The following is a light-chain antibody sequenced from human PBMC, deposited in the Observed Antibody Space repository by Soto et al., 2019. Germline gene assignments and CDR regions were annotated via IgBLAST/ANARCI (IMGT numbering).Light chain of an antibody. J-gene: IGKJ5*01. CDR1: QSVSSSY. CDR2: GAS. CDR3: QQYDRSPIT. Sequence: EIGLTQSPGTLSLSPGERATRACRASQSVSSSYLAWYQQKPGQAPRLLIYGASSRATGIPDRFSGSGYGTDFTLTILRLETEEFAVYYCQQYDRSPITFGQGTRLDI. V-gene: IGKV3-20*01.